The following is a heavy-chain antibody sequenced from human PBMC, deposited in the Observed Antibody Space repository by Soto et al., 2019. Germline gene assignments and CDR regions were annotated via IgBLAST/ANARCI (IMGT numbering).Heavy chain of an antibody. CDR3: ARSQGSSTSLEIYYYYYYGMDV. CDR1: GGTFSSYA. CDR2: IIPISGTA. D-gene: IGHD2-2*01. J-gene: IGHJ6*02. V-gene: IGHV1-69*01. Sequence: QVQLVQSGAEVKKPGSSVKVSCKASGGTFSSYAISWVRQAPGQGLEWMGGIIPISGTANYAQKIQGRVTLAADESKSTAYLELSSLRSEDTAVYYCARSQGSSTSLEIYYYYYYGMDVCGQGTTVTVSS.